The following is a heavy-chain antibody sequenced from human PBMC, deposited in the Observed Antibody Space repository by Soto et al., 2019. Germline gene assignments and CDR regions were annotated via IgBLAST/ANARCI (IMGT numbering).Heavy chain of an antibody. J-gene: IGHJ6*02. CDR1: GDSVSSKSAA. Sequence: SQTLSLTCAISGDSVSSKSAAWNWIRQSPSRGLEWLGRTYYRSKWNNNYAVSVKSRIAINPDTSKNQFSLQVNSVTPEDTAVYFCARGHAGTMDVWGQGTTVTVSS. V-gene: IGHV6-1*01. CDR2: TYYRSKWNN. D-gene: IGHD1-1*01. CDR3: ARGHAGTMDV.